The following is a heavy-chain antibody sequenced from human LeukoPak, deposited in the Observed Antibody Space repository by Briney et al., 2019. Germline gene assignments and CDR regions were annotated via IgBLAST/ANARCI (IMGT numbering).Heavy chain of an antibody. CDR2: INHSGSS. J-gene: IGHJ4*02. CDR1: GGSFSGFY. V-gene: IGHV4-34*01. Sequence: PSETLSLTCAVYGGSFSGFYWSWLRQPPGKGLEWIGEINHSGSSNHNPSLKSRVTISIDTSKNQFSLKLSSVTAADTAVYYCTRGGSSWYSFFGYWGQGTLVTVSS. D-gene: IGHD6-13*01. CDR3: TRGGSSWYSFFGY.